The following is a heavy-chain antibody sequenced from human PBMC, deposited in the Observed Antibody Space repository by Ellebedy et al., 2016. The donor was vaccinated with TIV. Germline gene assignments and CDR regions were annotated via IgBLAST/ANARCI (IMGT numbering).Heavy chain of an antibody. CDR1: GFTFSSYS. Sequence: GESLKISCAASGFTFSSYSMNWVRQAPGKGLGWVSSISSNSNYIYYADSVRGRFTISRDNAKKSLYLQMNSLRAEDTAVYDCARGAMAAAGDDYWGQGTLVTVSS. CDR3: ARGAMAAAGDDY. J-gene: IGHJ4*02. D-gene: IGHD6-13*01. V-gene: IGHV3-21*01. CDR2: ISSNSNYI.